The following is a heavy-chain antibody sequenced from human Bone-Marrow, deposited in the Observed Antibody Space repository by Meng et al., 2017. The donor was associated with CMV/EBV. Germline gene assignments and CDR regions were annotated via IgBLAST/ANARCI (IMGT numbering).Heavy chain of an antibody. V-gene: IGHV3-48*04. CDR3: AMSLFDSNDPFDY. CDR1: GFTFSSYT. CDR2: ISNSGSAK. J-gene: IGHJ4*02. Sequence: GESLKISCAASGFTFSSYTMNWVRQAPGKGLEWASYISNSGSAKYYADSLRGRFTISRDNAKNSLYLQMNSLRADDTAVYYCAMSLFDSNDPFDYWGQGTVVTGSS. D-gene: IGHD3-22*01.